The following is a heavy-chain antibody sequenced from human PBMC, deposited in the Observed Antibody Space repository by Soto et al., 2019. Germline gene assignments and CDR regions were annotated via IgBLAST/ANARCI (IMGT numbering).Heavy chain of an antibody. Sequence: SETLSRTCTVSGGSISSSSYYWGWIRQPPGKGLEWIGSIYYSGSTYYNPSLKSRVTISVGTSKNQFSLKLSSVTAADTAVYYCARRRYDYVWGSYRYDAYDIWGQGTMVTVSS. J-gene: IGHJ3*02. D-gene: IGHD3-16*02. CDR2: IYYSGST. CDR3: ARRRYDYVWGSYRYDAYDI. V-gene: IGHV4-39*01. CDR1: GGSISSSSYY.